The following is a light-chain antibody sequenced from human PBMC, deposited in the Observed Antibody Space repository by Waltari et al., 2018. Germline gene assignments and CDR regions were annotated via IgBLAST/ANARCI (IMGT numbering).Light chain of an antibody. V-gene: IGLV2-23*02. Sequence: QSALTQPASLSGSPGQSITISCSGSSSDVGAYDHVSWYRQHPGKVPKVLISEVNKRPSGVSNRFAGSKSGNTASLTISGLQAEDEADYYCCSYPIGNTFWVFGGGTKLTVL. J-gene: IGLJ3*02. CDR3: CSYPIGNTFWV. CDR2: EVN. CDR1: SSDVGAYDH.